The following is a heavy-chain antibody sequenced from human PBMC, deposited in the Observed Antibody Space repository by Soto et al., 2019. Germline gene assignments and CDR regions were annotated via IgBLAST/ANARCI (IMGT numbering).Heavy chain of an antibody. CDR1: GFTFSSYG. CDR2: IWYGGSNK. V-gene: IGHV3-33*01. D-gene: IGHD6-19*01. J-gene: IGHJ6*02. CDR3: ARLWDIAVAEDVGDFSFDF. Sequence: QVQLVESGGGVVQPGRSLRLSCAASGFTFSSYGMHWVRQAPGKGLEWVAVIWYGGSNKYYADSVKGRFTISRDNSKNTLYLQMTVLRADDTAVYYCARLWDIAVAEDVGDFSFDFWGQGPTVTVSS.